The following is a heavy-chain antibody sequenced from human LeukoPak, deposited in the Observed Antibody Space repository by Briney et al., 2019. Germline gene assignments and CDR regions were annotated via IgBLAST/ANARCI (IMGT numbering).Heavy chain of an antibody. CDR1: GGTFSSYA. J-gene: IGHJ6*03. D-gene: IGHD3-3*01. Sequence: HAASVKVSCTASGGTFSSYAISWVRQAPGQGLEWMGGIIPIFGTANYAQKFQGRVTITADKSTSTAYMELSSLRSEDTAVYYCARSMWKFGVVIVGYYYYMDVWGKGTTVTVSS. CDR2: IIPIFGTA. CDR3: ARSMWKFGVVIVGYYYYMDV. V-gene: IGHV1-69*06.